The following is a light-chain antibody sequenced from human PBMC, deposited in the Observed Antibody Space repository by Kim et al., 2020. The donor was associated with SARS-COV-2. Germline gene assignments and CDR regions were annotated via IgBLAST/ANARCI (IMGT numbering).Light chain of an antibody. Sequence: QSALTQPRSVSGSPGQSVTISCTGTSSDVGGYNYVSWYQQFPGNAPRLMIYDVNKRPSGVPDRFSASKSGNTASLTISGLQAHDEADYYCCSYAGGYTQVAFGGGTQLTVL. V-gene: IGLV2-11*01. CDR2: DVN. CDR1: SSDVGGYNY. CDR3: CSYAGGYTQVA. J-gene: IGLJ2*01.